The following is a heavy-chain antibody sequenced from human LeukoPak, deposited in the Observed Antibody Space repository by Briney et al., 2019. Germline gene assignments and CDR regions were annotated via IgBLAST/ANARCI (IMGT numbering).Heavy chain of an antibody. J-gene: IGHJ4*02. Sequence: ASVKVSCKASGYTFTSYAMHWVRQAPGQRLEWMGWINAGNGNTKYSQKFQGRVTITRDTSASTAYMELSSLRSEDTAVYYCARGEGHYYDSSGYYLFDYWGQGTLVTVSS. CDR2: INAGNGNT. V-gene: IGHV1-3*01. CDR3: ARGEGHYYDSSGYYLFDY. CDR1: GYTFTSYA. D-gene: IGHD3-22*01.